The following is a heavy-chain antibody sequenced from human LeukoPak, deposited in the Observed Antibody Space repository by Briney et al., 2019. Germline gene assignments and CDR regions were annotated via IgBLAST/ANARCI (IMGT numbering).Heavy chain of an antibody. CDR1: GGTFSSYG. Sequence: SVKVSCKVSGGTFSSYGISWVRQAPGQGPEWMGGIIPIFGTANYAQKFQGRVTITADESTITAYMDLSTLKSEDTAMYYCARDRQQLRYYYNGMDVWGQGTTVTVSS. V-gene: IGHV1-69*13. CDR3: ARDRQQLRYYYNGMDV. CDR2: IIPIFGTA. J-gene: IGHJ6*02. D-gene: IGHD6-13*01.